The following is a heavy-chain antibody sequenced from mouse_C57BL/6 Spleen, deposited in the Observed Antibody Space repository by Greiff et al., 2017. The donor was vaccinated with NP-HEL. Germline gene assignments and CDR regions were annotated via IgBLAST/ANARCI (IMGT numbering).Heavy chain of an antibody. CDR3: ARHEDGEHYGSPGAMDY. V-gene: IGHV1-62-2*01. CDR1: GYTFTEYT. D-gene: IGHD1-1*01. J-gene: IGHJ4*01. Sequence: VQLQQSGAELVKPGASVKLSCKASGYTFTEYTIHWVKQRSGQGLEWIGWFYPGSGSIKYNEKFKDKATLTADKSSSTVYMELSRLTSEDSAVYFCARHEDGEHYGSPGAMDYWGQGTSVTVSS. CDR2: FYPGSGSI.